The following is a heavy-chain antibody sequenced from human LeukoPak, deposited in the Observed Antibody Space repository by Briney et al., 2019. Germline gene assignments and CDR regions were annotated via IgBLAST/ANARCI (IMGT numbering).Heavy chain of an antibody. CDR2: FNPNSGGT. CDR1: GDTFTGYY. Sequence: ASVKVSCKASGDTFTGYYMHWGRQAPGPRREWMGGFNPNSGGTNYAQKFQGRVTMTRDTSISTAYMELSKLRSDDTAVYYCARGSGVVVVPAAMEYYFDYWGQGTLVTVSS. CDR3: ARGSGVVVVPAAMEYYFDY. D-gene: IGHD2-2*01. V-gene: IGHV1-2*02. J-gene: IGHJ4*02.